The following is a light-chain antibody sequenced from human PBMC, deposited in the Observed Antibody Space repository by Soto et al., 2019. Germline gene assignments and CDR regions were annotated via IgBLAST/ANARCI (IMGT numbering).Light chain of an antibody. V-gene: IGLV1-44*01. Sequence: QSVLTQPPSASGTPGQRVIISCSGSKSNIGDNPVNWFQQFPGTAPKLLIFSNDERPSGVPERFSGSKSGASASLAIGGLQSDDEADYSCATWDDSLNGWVFGGGTKLTVL. CDR1: KSNIGDNP. J-gene: IGLJ3*02. CDR3: ATWDDSLNGWV. CDR2: SND.